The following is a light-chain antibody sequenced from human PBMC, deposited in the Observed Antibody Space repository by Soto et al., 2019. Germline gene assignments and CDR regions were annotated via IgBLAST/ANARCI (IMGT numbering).Light chain of an antibody. CDR3: AAWDDSLSAVV. CDR2: RNN. V-gene: IGLV1-47*01. CDR1: SSNIGSNY. J-gene: IGLJ2*01. Sequence: QSVLTQPPSASGTPGQRVTISCSGSSSNIGSNYLYWYQQLPGTAPKLLIYRNNERPSGVPDRFSGSKSGTSASLAISGRRSEDEADYYCAAWDDSLSAVVFGGGTKLTVL.